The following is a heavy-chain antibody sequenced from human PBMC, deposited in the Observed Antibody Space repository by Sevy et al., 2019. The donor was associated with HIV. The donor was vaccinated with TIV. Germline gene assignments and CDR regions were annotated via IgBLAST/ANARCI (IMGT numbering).Heavy chain of an antibody. CDR2: IWFDGSNT. CDR1: GFTFSSYG. V-gene: IGHV3-33*01. J-gene: IGHJ4*02. D-gene: IGHD4-17*01. CDR3: ARDLEFYDYGDYGPAFAPDY. Sequence: GGSLRLSCAASGFTFSSYGMHWVRQAPGKGLEWVAVIWFDGSNTYYGDSVKGRFTIPRDIAKNTLHLQMNSLRAEDTAVYYCARDLEFYDYGDYGPAFAPDYWGQGTLVTVSS.